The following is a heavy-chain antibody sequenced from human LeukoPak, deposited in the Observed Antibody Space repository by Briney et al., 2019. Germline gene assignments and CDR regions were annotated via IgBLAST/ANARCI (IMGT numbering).Heavy chain of an antibody. CDR2: ISYDGSNK. D-gene: IGHD5-18*01. CDR3: TKDGRVASAINRPTYYYGMDV. CDR1: GFTFSSYA. Sequence: GGSLRLSCAASGFTFSSYAMHWVRQAPGKGLEWVAVISYDGSNKYYADSVKGRFTISRDNADNSLYLQMNSLRAEDTAVYYCTKDGRVASAINRPTYYYGMDVWGQGTTVIVSS. V-gene: IGHV3-30-3*01. J-gene: IGHJ6*02.